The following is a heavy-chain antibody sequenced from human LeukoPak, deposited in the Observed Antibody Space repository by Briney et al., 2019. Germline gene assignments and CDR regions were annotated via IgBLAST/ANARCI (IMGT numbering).Heavy chain of an antibody. V-gene: IGHV3-9*01. Sequence: QPGRSLRLSCAASGFTFDDYAMHWVRQAPGKGLEWVSGISWDSGSIGYADSVKGRFTISRDNAKNSLYLQMNSLRAEDTALYYCARGVVTASEAYYYYGMDVWGQETTVTVSS. CDR2: ISWDSGSI. CDR1: GFTFDDYA. D-gene: IGHD2-21*02. J-gene: IGHJ6*02. CDR3: ARGVVTASEAYYYYGMDV.